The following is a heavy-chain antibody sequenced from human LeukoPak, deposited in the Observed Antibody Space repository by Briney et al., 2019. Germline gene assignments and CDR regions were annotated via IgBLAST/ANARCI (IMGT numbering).Heavy chain of an antibody. CDR1: GDSISRSTYY. V-gene: IGHV4-39*02. CDR2: VYYGRSP. D-gene: IGHD6-25*01. J-gene: IGHJ4*02. CDR3: ARSSGTGTFSY. Sequence: SETLPLTCTVSGDSISRSTYYWAWIRQPPGKGLEWIGSVYYGRSPYFNPSLESRATISVDTSKNHFSLKMSSVTAADTAVYYCARSSGTGTFSYWGQGTLVTVSS.